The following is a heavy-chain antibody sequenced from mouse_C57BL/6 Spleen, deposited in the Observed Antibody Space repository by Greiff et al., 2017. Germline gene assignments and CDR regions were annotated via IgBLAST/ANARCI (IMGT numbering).Heavy chain of an antibody. J-gene: IGHJ3*01. Sequence: QVQLQQPGAELVKPGASVKLSCKASGYAFSSSWMNWVKQRPGKGLEWIGRIYPGDGDTNYNGKFKGKATLTADKSSSTAYMQLSSLTSEDSAVYFCARGGGLLLSWFAYWGQGTLVTVSA. CDR3: ARGGGLLLSWFAY. D-gene: IGHD2-3*01. CDR1: GYAFSSSW. V-gene: IGHV1-82*01. CDR2: IYPGDGDT.